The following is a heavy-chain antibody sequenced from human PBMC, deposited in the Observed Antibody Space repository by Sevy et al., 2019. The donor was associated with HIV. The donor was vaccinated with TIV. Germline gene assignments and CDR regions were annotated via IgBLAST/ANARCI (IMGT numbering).Heavy chain of an antibody. J-gene: IGHJ3*01. Sequence: SETLSLTCTVSGGSISSGGYYWSWIRQHPGKGLEWIGYISYSGSTNYEPSLKSRVTISVDTSKNQFSLKLSSVTAADTAVYYCARATNLNAFDFWGQGTMVTVSS. V-gene: IGHV4-31*03. CDR3: ARATNLNAFDF. CDR1: GGSISSGGYY. CDR2: ISYSGST. D-gene: IGHD1-26*01.